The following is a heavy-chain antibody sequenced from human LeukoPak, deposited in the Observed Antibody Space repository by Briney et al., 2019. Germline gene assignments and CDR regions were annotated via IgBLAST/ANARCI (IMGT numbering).Heavy chain of an antibody. Sequence: GGSLRLSCAASGFTFDDYAMHWVRQAPGKGLEWVSGISWNSGSIGYADTVKGRFTISRDNAKNSLYLQMNSLRAEDTALYYCAKDISNWNSDTPHYFDYWGQGTLVTVSS. CDR1: GFTFDDYA. CDR2: ISWNSGSI. CDR3: AKDISNWNSDTPHYFDY. J-gene: IGHJ4*02. D-gene: IGHD1-7*01. V-gene: IGHV3-9*01.